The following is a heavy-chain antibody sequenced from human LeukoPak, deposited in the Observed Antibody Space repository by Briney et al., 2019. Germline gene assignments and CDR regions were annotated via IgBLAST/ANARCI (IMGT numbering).Heavy chain of an antibody. J-gene: IGHJ4*02. D-gene: IGHD3-22*01. Sequence: PSQTLSLTCTVSGGSISSGDYYWSWIRQPPGKGLEWIGYIYYSGSTYYNPSLKSRVTISVDTSKNQFSLKLSSVTAADTAVYYCARAVHDSSGYYYVAYWGQGTLVTVSS. V-gene: IGHV4-30-4*01. CDR2: IYYSGST. CDR3: ARAVHDSSGYYYVAY. CDR1: GGSISSGDYY.